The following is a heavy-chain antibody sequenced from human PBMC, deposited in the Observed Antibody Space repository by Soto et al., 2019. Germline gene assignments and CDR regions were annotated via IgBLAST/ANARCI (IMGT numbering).Heavy chain of an antibody. CDR2: IYYSGST. D-gene: IGHD2-15*01. CDR1: GGSVSSGSYY. CDR3: AREVVSNEPPDYYYYGMDV. Sequence: SETLSLTCTVSGGSVSSGSYYWSWIRQPPGKGLEWIGYIYYSGSTNYNPSLKSRVTISVDTSKNQFSLKLSSVTAADTAVYYCAREVVSNEPPDYYYYGMDVWGQGTTVTVSS. V-gene: IGHV4-61*01. J-gene: IGHJ6*02.